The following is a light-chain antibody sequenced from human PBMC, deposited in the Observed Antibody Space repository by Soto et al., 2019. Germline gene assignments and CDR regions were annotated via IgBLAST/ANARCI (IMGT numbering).Light chain of an antibody. CDR3: QQYNNWPRT. V-gene: IGKV3D-15*01. J-gene: IGKJ3*01. Sequence: EIVMTQSPDTLSVARGERATLSCRASQSVSSNLAWYQQKPGQAPRLLLYGVSTRATGIPARFSGSGSGTEFTLTISSLQSEDFAVYYCQQYNNWPRTFGPGTKVDFK. CDR1: QSVSSN. CDR2: GVS.